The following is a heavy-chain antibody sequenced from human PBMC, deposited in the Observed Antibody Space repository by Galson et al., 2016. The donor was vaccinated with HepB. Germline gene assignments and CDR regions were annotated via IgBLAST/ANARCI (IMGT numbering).Heavy chain of an antibody. CDR2: IWYDGSDK. Sequence: SLRLSCAASGFTFRSYALHWVRQAPGKGLAWVAVIWYDGSDKYYADSVKGRFTISRDNSKNTLYLQMNSLRAEDTAVYYCARDETGYCRSTSCYAYYHGMDVGGQGTRSPSP. D-gene: IGHD2-2*01. CDR3: ARDETGYCRSTSCYAYYHGMDV. CDR1: GFTFRSYA. V-gene: IGHV3-33*01. J-gene: IGHJ6*02.